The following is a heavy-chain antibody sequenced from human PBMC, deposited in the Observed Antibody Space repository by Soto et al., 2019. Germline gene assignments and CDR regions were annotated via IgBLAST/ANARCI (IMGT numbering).Heavy chain of an antibody. CDR2: IWYDGSNK. Sequence: QVQLVESGGGVVQPGRSLRLSCAASGFTFSSYGMHWVRQAPAKGLEWVAVIWYDGSNKYYADSVKGRLTISRDNSKNTLYLQMNSLRAEDTAVYYCARGPIGGYCSGGSCYVGRYFDYWGQGTLVTVSS. J-gene: IGHJ4*02. CDR3: ARGPIGGYCSGGSCYVGRYFDY. V-gene: IGHV3-33*01. D-gene: IGHD2-15*01. CDR1: GFTFSSYG.